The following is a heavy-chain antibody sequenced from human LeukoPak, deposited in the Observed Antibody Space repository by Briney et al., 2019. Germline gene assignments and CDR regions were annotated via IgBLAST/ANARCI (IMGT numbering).Heavy chain of an antibody. CDR2: IWYDGSNK. Sequence: PGRSLRLSCAASGFTFSSYGMHWVRQAPGKGLEWVAVIWYDGSNKYYADSVKGRFTISRDNSKNTLYLQMNSLRAEDTAVYYCAKDENLGPDSSSSLWDYWGQGTLVTVSS. V-gene: IGHV3-33*06. J-gene: IGHJ4*02. D-gene: IGHD6-6*01. CDR3: AKDENLGPDSSSSLWDY. CDR1: GFTFSSYG.